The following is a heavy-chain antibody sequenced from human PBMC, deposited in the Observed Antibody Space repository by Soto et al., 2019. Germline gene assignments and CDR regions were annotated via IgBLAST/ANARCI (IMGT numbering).Heavy chain of an antibody. CDR1: GGSISSGDYY. Sequence: TSETLSLTCTVSGGSISSGDYYWSWIRQPPGKGLEWIGYIYYSGSTYYNPSLKSRVTISVDTSKNQFSLKLSSVTAADTAVYYCARSLRYFDWSNEDYYYYGMDVWGQGTTVTVSS. D-gene: IGHD3-9*01. CDR2: IYYSGST. CDR3: ARSLRYFDWSNEDYYYYGMDV. J-gene: IGHJ6*02. V-gene: IGHV4-30-4*01.